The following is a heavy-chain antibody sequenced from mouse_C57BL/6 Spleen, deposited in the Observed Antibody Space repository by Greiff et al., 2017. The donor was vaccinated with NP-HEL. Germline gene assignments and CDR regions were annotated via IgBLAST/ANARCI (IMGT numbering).Heavy chain of an antibody. CDR1: GYSITSGYY. CDR2: ISYDGST. D-gene: IGHD2-5*01. V-gene: IGHV3-6*01. J-gene: IGHJ2*01. Sequence: EVQLQQSGPGLVKPSQSLSLTCSVTGYSITSGYYWNWIRQFPGNKLEWMGYISYDGSTNYNPTLKNRISITRDTSKNQSSLKLKSVTTEDTATYYGARDGNSNCGGGCFDYWGQGTTLTVSS. CDR3: ARDGNSNCGGGCFDY.